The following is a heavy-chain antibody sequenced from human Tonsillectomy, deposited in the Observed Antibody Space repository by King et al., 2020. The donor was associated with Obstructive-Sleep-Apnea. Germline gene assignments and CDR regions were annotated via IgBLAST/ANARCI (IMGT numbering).Heavy chain of an antibody. CDR1: GFTFRSHW. D-gene: IGHD3-22*01. CDR2: IKSDGRST. Sequence: QLVESGGGLVQPGGSLRLSCAASGFTFRSHWMHWVRQAPGKGLVWVSRIKSDGRSTSYADSVKGRFTISRDNAKNTLYLQMNSLRAEETAVYYCARDPVDSSGTYFDYWGQGTLVTVSS. CDR3: ARDPVDSSGTYFDY. J-gene: IGHJ4*02. V-gene: IGHV3-74*01.